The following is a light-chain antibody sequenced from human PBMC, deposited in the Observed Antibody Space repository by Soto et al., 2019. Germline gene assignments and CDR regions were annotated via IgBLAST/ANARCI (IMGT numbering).Light chain of an antibody. CDR2: AAS. V-gene: IGKV1-39*01. CDR1: ESISRH. J-gene: IGKJ5*01. CDR3: QQTYTTLSIT. Sequence: DIQMTQSPSSLSGSVGDRVTITCRASESISRHLNWYQQKPGKAPKLLINAASSLQNGVPSRFRGGGSGTDFTLTISNLQPEDFATYYCQQTYTTLSITFGQGTRLDIK.